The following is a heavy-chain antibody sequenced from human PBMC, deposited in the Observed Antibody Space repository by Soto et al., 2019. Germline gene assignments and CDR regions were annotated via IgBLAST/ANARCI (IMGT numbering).Heavy chain of an antibody. Sequence: GGSLRLSCAASGFTLSSYWMSWVRQAPGKGLEWVANIKQDGSEKYYVDSVKGRFTISRDNAKNSLYLQMNSLRAEDTAVYYCAKHMDIVVVPAGVDPWGQGTLVTVSS. CDR2: IKQDGSEK. CDR1: GFTLSSYW. V-gene: IGHV3-7*05. CDR3: AKHMDIVVVPAGVDP. J-gene: IGHJ5*02. D-gene: IGHD2-2*03.